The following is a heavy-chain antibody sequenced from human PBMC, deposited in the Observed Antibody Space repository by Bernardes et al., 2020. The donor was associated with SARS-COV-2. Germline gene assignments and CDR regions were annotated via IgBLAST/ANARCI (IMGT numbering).Heavy chain of an antibody. CDR1: GYTFTDYY. Sequence: ASGKGSCKASGYTFTDYYMHWVRQAPGQGLEWMGWINPNSGGTNYAQKFQGWVTMTRDTSISTAYMELSRLRSDATAVYYCARGIVVVPAAMHENYYYCYGMDVWGQGTTVTVSS. V-gene: IGHV1-2*04. J-gene: IGHJ6*02. D-gene: IGHD2-2*01. CDR2: INPNSGGT. CDR3: ARGIVVVPAAMHENYYYCYGMDV.